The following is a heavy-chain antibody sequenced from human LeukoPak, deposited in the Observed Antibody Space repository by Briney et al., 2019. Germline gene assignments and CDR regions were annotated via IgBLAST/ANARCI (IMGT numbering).Heavy chain of an antibody. D-gene: IGHD3-16*02. V-gene: IGHV3-74*01. CDR1: GLTFSSYW. J-gene: IGHJ4*02. CDR2: INTDGSST. CDR3: ARDFLCYPYY. Sequence: GGSLRLSCAASGLTFSSYWMHWVRQAPGKGLVWVSRINTDGSSTSYADSVEGRFTISRDNTKNTLYLQMNSLRAEDTAVYYCARDFLCYPYYWGQGTLVTVSS.